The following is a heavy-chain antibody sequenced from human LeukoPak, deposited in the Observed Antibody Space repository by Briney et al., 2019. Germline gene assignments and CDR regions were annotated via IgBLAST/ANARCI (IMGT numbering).Heavy chain of an antibody. V-gene: IGHV3-49*04. Sequence: GRSLRLSCTASGFTFGDYAMSWVRQAPGKELEWVGFIRSKAYGGTTEYAASVKGRFTISRDDSKSIAYLQMNSLKTEDTAVYYCTRSQAYSGYAEGFDYWGQGTLVTVSS. CDR3: TRSQAYSGYAEGFDY. CDR2: IRSKAYGGTT. D-gene: IGHD5-12*01. CDR1: GFTFGDYA. J-gene: IGHJ4*02.